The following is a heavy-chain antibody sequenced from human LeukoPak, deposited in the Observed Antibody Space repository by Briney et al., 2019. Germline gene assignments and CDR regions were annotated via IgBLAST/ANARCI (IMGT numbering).Heavy chain of an antibody. J-gene: IGHJ4*02. V-gene: IGHV3-48*02. CDR1: GFTFSTYS. CDR3: AREVYDSGSYYFDY. Sequence: PGGSLRLSCAASGFTFSTYSMNWVRQAPGKGLEWASYISSRSITLYYADSVKGRFTISRDNAKNSLYLQMNSLRDEDTAVYYCAREVYDSGSYYFDYWGQGTLVTVSS. CDR2: ISSRSITL. D-gene: IGHD3-10*01.